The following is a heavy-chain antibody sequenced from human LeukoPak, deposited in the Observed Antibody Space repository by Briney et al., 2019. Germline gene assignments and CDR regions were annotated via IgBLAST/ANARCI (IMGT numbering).Heavy chain of an antibody. V-gene: IGHV4-38-2*02. D-gene: IGHD4-17*01. CDR3: ARNYGDYEKFFDY. CDR2: IYHSGST. Sequence: SETLSLTCTVSGYSISSGYYWGWIRQPPGKGLEWIGSIYHSGSTYYNPSLKSRVTISVDTSKNQFSLKLSSVTAADTAVYYRARNYGDYEKFFDYWGQGTLVTVSS. J-gene: IGHJ4*02. CDR1: GYSISSGYY.